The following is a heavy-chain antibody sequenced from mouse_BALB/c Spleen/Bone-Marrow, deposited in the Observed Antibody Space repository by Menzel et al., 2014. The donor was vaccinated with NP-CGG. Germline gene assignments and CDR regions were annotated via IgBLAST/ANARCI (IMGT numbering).Heavy chain of an antibody. V-gene: IGHV5-9-2*01. CDR1: GFTFNSYS. CDR3: ARHAYYDQTEVSFVY. Sequence: EVKLVESGGGLVKSGGSLKLSCAASGFTFNSYSMSWVRQTPETRLEWVATISGGGSYTFYPDSVKGRFTISRDNAKNNLYLQLSSLRSEDTALYYCARHAYYDQTEVSFVYWGQGTLVTVSA. D-gene: IGHD2-4*01. J-gene: IGHJ3*01. CDR2: ISGGGSYT.